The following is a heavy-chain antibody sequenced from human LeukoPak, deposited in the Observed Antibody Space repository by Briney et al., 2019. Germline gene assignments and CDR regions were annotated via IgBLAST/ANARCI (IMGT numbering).Heavy chain of an antibody. CDR1: GGSISSSSYY. J-gene: IGHJ2*01. D-gene: IGHD3-9*01. Sequence: SETLSLTCTVSGGSISSSSYYWGWIRQPPGKGLEWIGSIYYSGSTYYNPSLKSRVTISVDTSKNQFSLKLSSVTAADTAVYYCARDDYDILTGLPWYFDLWGRGTLVTVSS. V-gene: IGHV4-39*02. CDR2: IYYSGST. CDR3: ARDDYDILTGLPWYFDL.